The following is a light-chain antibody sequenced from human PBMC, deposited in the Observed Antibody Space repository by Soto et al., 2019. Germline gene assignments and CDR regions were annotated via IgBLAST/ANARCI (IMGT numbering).Light chain of an antibody. CDR2: GNN. CDR1: SSNIGAGYN. Sequence: QSVLTQSPSVSGAPGQRVTISCTGSSSNIGAGYNVHWYQQHPGTAPKLLIYGNNNRPSGVPDRFSGSKSGTSGSLAITGLQAEDEAVYYCQSYDSSLSGWVFGGGTKVTVL. V-gene: IGLV1-40*01. J-gene: IGLJ3*02. CDR3: QSYDSSLSGWV.